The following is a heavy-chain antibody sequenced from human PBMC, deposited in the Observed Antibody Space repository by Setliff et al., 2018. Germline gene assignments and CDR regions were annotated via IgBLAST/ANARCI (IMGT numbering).Heavy chain of an antibody. J-gene: IGHJ4*02. V-gene: IGHV4-30-4*08. Sequence: ALSLTCTVSGGSISSGDYYWSWIRQPPGKGLEWIGYIYSSGSTYYNPSLKSRVSISVDTSKNQFSLKLSSVTAADTAVYYCARESRYYYDNLGTLDYWGQGTLVTVSS. CDR1: GGSISSGDYY. CDR2: IYSSGST. D-gene: IGHD3-22*01. CDR3: ARESRYYYDNLGTLDY.